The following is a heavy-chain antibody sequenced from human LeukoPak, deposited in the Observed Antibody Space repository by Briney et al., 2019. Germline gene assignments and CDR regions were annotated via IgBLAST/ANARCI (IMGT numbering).Heavy chain of an antibody. D-gene: IGHD4-17*01. CDR2: RSSSGNT. Sequence: SETLSLTCTASGASINSDLYYWGWIRQPPGKGLEWIGTRSSSGNTYYNPSLTSRVTISTDSSKNQFSLKLSSVTAADTAVYYCASPGAVTQTPAGPFDYWGQGTLVTVSS. J-gene: IGHJ4*02. CDR1: GASINSDLYY. CDR3: ASPGAVTQTPAGPFDY. V-gene: IGHV4-39*01.